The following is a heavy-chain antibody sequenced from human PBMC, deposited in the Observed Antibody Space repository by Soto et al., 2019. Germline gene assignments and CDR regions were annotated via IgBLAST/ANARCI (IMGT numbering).Heavy chain of an antibody. J-gene: IGHJ5*02. Sequence: GGSLRLSCSASGFTFSSYAMHWVRQAPGKGLEYVSAISSNGGSTYYADSVKGRFTISRDNSKNTLYLQMSSLRAEDTAVYYCVKDRGGYCSSTSCYNSWFDPWGQGTLVTVSS. CDR1: GFTFSSYA. V-gene: IGHV3-64D*06. CDR3: VKDRGGYCSSTSCYNSWFDP. D-gene: IGHD2-2*02. CDR2: ISSNGGST.